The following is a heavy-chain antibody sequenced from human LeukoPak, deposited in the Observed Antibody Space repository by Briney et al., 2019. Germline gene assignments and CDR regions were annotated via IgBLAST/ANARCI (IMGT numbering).Heavy chain of an antibody. Sequence: SETLSLTCAVSGYSINSGYYWGWIRQPPGKGLEWIGVIYHSGSTYYNPSLRSRVTISVDTSKNQFSLKLSPVTAADTAVYYCARQTSYYSGSGSYYPGYYFDYWGQGTLVTVSS. CDR2: IYHSGST. J-gene: IGHJ4*02. CDR1: GYSINSGYY. D-gene: IGHD3-10*01. V-gene: IGHV4-38-2*01. CDR3: ARQTSYYSGSGSYYPGYYFDY.